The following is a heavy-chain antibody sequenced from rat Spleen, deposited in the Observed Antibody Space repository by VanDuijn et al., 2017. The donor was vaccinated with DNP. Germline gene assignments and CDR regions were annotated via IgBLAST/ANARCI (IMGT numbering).Heavy chain of an antibody. Sequence: EVQLQESGPGLVKPSQSLSLTCSVTGYSITSGYGWNWIRKFPGNKMEWMGYINYSGSTGHNPFLKSRISITRDTSKNQFFLQLSSVTTEDTATYYCATVLFDYWGQGVMVTVSS. CDR2: INYSGST. CDR3: ATVLFDY. J-gene: IGHJ2*01. V-gene: IGHV3-1*01. CDR1: GYSITSGY.